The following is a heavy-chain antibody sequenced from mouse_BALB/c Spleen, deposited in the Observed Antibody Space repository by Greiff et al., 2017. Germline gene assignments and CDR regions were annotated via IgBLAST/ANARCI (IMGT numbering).Heavy chain of an antibody. D-gene: IGHD1-1*01. CDR1: GFTFSSYG. J-gene: IGHJ3*01. Sequence: EVKLVESGGDLVKPGGSLKLSCAASGFTFSSYGMSWVRQTPDKRLEWVATISSGGSYTYYPDSVKGRFTISRDNAKNTLYLQMSSLKSEDTAMYYCARENGSSYMAYWGQGTLVTVSA. CDR3: ARENGSSYMAY. CDR2: ISSGGSYT. V-gene: IGHV5-6*01.